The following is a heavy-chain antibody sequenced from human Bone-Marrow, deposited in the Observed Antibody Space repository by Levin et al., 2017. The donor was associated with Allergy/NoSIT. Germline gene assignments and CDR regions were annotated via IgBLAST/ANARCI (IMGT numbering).Heavy chain of an antibody. Sequence: PGGSLRLSCAASGFTFSSYSMNWVRQAPGKGLEWVSYISSSSSTIYYADSVKGRFTISRDNAKNSLYLQMNSLRDEDTAVYYCAREYDSSGPYYGMDVWGQGTTVTVSS. V-gene: IGHV3-48*02. D-gene: IGHD3-22*01. CDR3: AREYDSSGPYYGMDV. CDR1: GFTFSSYS. CDR2: ISSSSSTI. J-gene: IGHJ6*02.